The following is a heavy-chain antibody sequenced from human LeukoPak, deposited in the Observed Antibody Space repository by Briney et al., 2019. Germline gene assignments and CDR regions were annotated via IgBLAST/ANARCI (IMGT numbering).Heavy chain of an antibody. CDR2: IKYSVNT. J-gene: IGHJ4*02. D-gene: IGHD4-17*01. Sequence: SETLSLTCTVSGDSISSYYWSWIRQPPGKGLEWMGYIKYSVNTNYNPSLKSRVTISVETSKNQFSLRLTSVTAADTAVYYCAREGRQDYVYFDCWGQGTLVTVSS. V-gene: IGHV4-59*01. CDR3: AREGRQDYVYFDC. CDR1: GDSISSYY.